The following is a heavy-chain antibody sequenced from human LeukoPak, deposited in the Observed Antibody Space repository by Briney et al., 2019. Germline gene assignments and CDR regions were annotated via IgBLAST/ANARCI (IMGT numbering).Heavy chain of an antibody. Sequence: PSETLSLTCTVSGGSITTRGYYWAWIRQPPGKGLEWIGSMYYSGSTYYNPSLKSRVTISVDTSKNQFSLKLSSVTAADTAVYYCARVWFGEPSNWFDPWGQGTLVTVSS. V-gene: IGHV4-39*01. CDR1: GGSITTRGYY. J-gene: IGHJ5*02. CDR3: ARVWFGEPSNWFDP. CDR2: MYYSGST. D-gene: IGHD3-10*01.